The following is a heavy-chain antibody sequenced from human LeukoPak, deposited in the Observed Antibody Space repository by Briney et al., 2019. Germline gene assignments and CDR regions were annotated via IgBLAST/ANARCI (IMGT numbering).Heavy chain of an antibody. V-gene: IGHV4-30-4*08. J-gene: IGHJ4*02. CDR1: GGSISSGDYY. Sequence: SETLSLTCTVSGGSISSGDYYWSWIRQPPGKGLEWIGYIYYSGSTYYNPSLKSRVTISVDTSKNQFSLKQSSVTAADTAVYYCARYYGDGAVVFDYWGQGTLVTVSS. CDR2: IYYSGST. CDR3: ARYYGDGAVVFDY. D-gene: IGHD4-17*01.